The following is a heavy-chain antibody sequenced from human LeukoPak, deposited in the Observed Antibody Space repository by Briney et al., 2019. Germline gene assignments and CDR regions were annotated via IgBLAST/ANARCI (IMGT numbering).Heavy chain of an antibody. Sequence: PSETLSLTCAVSGGSISSSNWWSWVRQPPGKELEWIGEIYHSGSTNYNPSLKSRVTISVDKSKNQFSLKLSSVTAADTAVYYCARGPPTYYYDSSGYSYFQHWGQGTLVTVSS. CDR1: GGSISSSNW. V-gene: IGHV4-4*02. CDR2: IYHSGST. D-gene: IGHD3-22*01. J-gene: IGHJ1*01. CDR3: ARGPPTYYYDSSGYSYFQH.